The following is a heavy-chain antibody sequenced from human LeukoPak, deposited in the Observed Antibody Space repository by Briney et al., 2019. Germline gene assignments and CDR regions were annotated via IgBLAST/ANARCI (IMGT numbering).Heavy chain of an antibody. CDR2: TRKKTNDYTT. V-gene: IGHV3-72*01. Sequence: GGSLRLSCAASGFSFSDHYMDWVRQVPGKGLEWVGRTRKKTNDYTTEYAASAKGRFTISRDDPNNSVYLQMNSLKSEDTAVYYCVRVYASDGSSSQTLDYWGQGTLVTVSS. CDR3: VRVYASDGSSSQTLDY. CDR1: GFSFSDHY. J-gene: IGHJ4*02. D-gene: IGHD3-22*01.